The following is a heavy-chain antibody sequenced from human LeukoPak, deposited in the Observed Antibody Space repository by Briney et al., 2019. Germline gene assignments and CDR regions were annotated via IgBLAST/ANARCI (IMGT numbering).Heavy chain of an antibody. J-gene: IGHJ4*02. CDR1: GGSISGYY. Sequence: SETLSLTRTVSGGSISGYYWNWIRQPPGKGLEWIGYIYYSGSTNYNPSLKSRVTMSLDTSKNQFSLKLSSVTAADTAVYHCARGSGSNFDYWGQGTLVTVSS. CDR2: IYYSGST. V-gene: IGHV4-59*01. D-gene: IGHD2-15*01. CDR3: ARGSGSNFDY.